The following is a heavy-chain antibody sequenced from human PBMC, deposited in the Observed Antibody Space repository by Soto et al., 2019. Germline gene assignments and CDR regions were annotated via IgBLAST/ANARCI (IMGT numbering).Heavy chain of an antibody. Sequence: SVKVSCKASGGTFSSYAISWVRQAPGQGLEWMGGIIPIFGTANYAQKFQGRVTITADESTSTAYMELTRLGPDDTAMYFCATAGRRSCGDDCYLDYWGQGSPVTVSS. D-gene: IGHD2-21*02. CDR1: GGTFSSYA. CDR2: IIPIFGTA. J-gene: IGHJ4*02. CDR3: ATAGRRSCGDDCYLDY. V-gene: IGHV1-69*13.